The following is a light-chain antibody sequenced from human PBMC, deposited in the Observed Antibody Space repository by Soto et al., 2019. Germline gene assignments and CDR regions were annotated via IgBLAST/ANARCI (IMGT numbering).Light chain of an antibody. CDR3: ETWDSYTRV. Sequence: QAVVTQSSSASASLGSSVKLTCTLSSGHSTNIIAWHQQQPGKAPRYLMKLQGSGNYNKGSGVPDRFSGSSSGADRYLTISNPQFEDEADYYCETWDSYTRVFGGGTKVTVL. CDR2: LQGSGNY. J-gene: IGLJ3*02. V-gene: IGLV4-60*02. CDR1: SGHSTNI.